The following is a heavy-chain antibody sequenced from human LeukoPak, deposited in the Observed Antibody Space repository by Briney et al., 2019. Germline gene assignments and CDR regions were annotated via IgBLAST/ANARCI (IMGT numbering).Heavy chain of an antibody. V-gene: IGHV1-18*04. CDR3: AREVEYYYGSGSHYYYYGMDV. J-gene: IGHJ6*02. D-gene: IGHD3-10*01. CDR2: ISAYNGNT. Sequence: ASVKVSCKASGYTFTGYYMHWVRQAPGQGLEWMGWISAYNGNTNYAQKLQGRVTMTTDTSTSTAYMELRSLRSDDTAVYYCAREVEYYYGSGSHYYYYGMDVWGQGTTVTVSS. CDR1: GYTFTGYY.